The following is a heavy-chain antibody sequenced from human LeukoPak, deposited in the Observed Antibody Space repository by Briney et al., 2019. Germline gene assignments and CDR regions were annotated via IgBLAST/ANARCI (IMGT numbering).Heavy chain of an antibody. CDR3: ARLGGGGSFYGDYAGYFDY. J-gene: IGHJ4*02. D-gene: IGHD4-17*01. V-gene: IGHV4-61*01. Sequence: SETLSLTCTVSGGSVSSGSYYWSWIRQPPGKGLEWIGYIYYSGSTNYNPSLKSRVTISVDTSKNQFSLKLSSVIAADTAVYYCARLGGGGSFYGDYAGYFDYWGQGTLVTVSS. CDR1: GGSVSSGSYY. CDR2: IYYSGST.